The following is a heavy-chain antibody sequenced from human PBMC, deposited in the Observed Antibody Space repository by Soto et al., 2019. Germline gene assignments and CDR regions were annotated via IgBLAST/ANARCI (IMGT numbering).Heavy chain of an antibody. V-gene: IGHV4-4*02. CDR2: IYHSGST. CDR1: GGSISSSNW. J-gene: IGHJ6*02. CDR3: ASVRGGYYYAMDV. D-gene: IGHD3-10*02. Sequence: QVQLQESGPGLVKPSGTLSLTCAVSGGSISSSNWWSWVRQPPGKGLEGVGEIYHSGSTNYNPALKSRVTISVDKSKNQFSLKLSSVTAADTAVYYCASVRGGYYYAMDVWGQGTTVTVSS.